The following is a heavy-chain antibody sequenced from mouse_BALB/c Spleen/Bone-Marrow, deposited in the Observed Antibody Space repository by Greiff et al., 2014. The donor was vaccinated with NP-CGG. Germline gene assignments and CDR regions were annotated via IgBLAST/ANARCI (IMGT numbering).Heavy chain of an antibody. Sequence: VQLQQPGAELVKPGASVKLSCTASGFNFKDTYMHWVKQRPEQGLEWIGRIDPANGNTKYDPKFQGKATITADTSSNTAYLQLRSLTSEDTAVYYCARWEYYAMDYWGQGTSVTVSS. CDR3: ARWEYYAMDY. CDR1: GFNFKDTY. V-gene: IGHV14-3*02. D-gene: IGHD4-1*01. J-gene: IGHJ4*01. CDR2: IDPANGNT.